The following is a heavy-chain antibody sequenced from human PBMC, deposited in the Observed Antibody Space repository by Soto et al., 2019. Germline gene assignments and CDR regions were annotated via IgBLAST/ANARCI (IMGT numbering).Heavy chain of an antibody. Sequence: QVQLVQSGAEVKKPGASVKVSCKASGYTFTGYYMHWVRQAPGQGLEWMGWINPNSGGTNYAQKCQGWVTMTRATSISTAYMELSRLRSDDTAVYYCARASGWLGYCSGGSCYSGSSFDYWGQGTLVTVSS. D-gene: IGHD2-15*01. V-gene: IGHV1-2*04. J-gene: IGHJ4*02. CDR1: GYTFTGYY. CDR3: ARASGWLGYCSGGSCYSGSSFDY. CDR2: INPNSGGT.